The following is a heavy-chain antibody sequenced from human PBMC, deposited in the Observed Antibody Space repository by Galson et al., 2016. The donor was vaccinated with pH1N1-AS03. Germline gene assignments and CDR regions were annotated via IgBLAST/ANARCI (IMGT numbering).Heavy chain of an antibody. CDR3: AIHQDGLWSGLEWLFGYGMDV. CDR1: GYTFSNHW. J-gene: IGHJ6*02. Sequence: QSGAEVKKPGESLKISCKVSGYTFSNHWIGWVRQMPGKGLEWMGIIYPADSSTTYSPSFQGPVTISADQSISTAYLQWSSLRATDTAMYFCAIHQDGLWSGLEWLFGYGMDVWGQGTTVIVSS. V-gene: IGHV5-51*01. CDR2: IYPADSST. D-gene: IGHD3-3*01.